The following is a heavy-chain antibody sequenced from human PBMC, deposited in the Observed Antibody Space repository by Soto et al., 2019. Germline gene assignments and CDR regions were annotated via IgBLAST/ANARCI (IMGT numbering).Heavy chain of an antibody. J-gene: IGHJ6*02. D-gene: IGHD1-7*01. V-gene: IGHV1-46*01. CDR1: GYTFTSYY. Sequence: GASVKVSCKASGYTFTSYYMHWVRQAPGQGLEWMGIINPSGGSTSYAQKFQGRVTMTRDTSTSTVYMELSSLRSEDTAVYYCARDYLTGTTILFGYGMDVWGQGTTVTVSS. CDR2: INPSGGST. CDR3: ARDYLTGTTILFGYGMDV.